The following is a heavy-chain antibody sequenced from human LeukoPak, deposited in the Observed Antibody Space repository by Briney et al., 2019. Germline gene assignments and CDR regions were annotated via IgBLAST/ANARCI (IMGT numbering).Heavy chain of an antibody. J-gene: IGHJ4*02. Sequence: ASVKVSCKASGYTFTSCYMHWVRQAPRQGLEWMGIINPSGGSTSYAQKFQSRVTMTRDTSTSTVYMELSSLRSEDTAVYYCARDQDGYSGYDSALFDYWGQGTLVTVSS. CDR2: INPSGGST. D-gene: IGHD5-12*01. CDR3: ARDQDGYSGYDSALFDY. V-gene: IGHV1-46*01. CDR1: GYTFTSCY.